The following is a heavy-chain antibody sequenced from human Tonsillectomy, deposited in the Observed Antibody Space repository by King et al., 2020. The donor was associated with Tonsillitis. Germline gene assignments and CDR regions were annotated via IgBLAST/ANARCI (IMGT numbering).Heavy chain of an antibody. CDR2: INPKSGGT. Sequence: QLVQSGAEVEKAGASVKVSCKASGYVFTDYYMHWVRQAPGQGPEWMGWINPKSGGTNYAQRFQGWVTMTRDTSTSSAYMELNKMISDDTAVYFCAKASAWESDVFDIWGQGTMVTVSS. CDR1: GYVFTDYY. CDR3: AKASAWESDVFDI. V-gene: IGHV1-2*04. J-gene: IGHJ3*02. D-gene: IGHD1-26*01.